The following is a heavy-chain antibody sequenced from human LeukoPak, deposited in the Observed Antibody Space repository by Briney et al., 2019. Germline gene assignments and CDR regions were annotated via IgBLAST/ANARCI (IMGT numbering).Heavy chain of an antibody. Sequence: GRSLRLSCAASGFTFSSYGMHWVRQAPGKGLEWVAVIWYDGSNENHADSVKGRFTISRDNSKKTMYLQMNSLRAEDTAVYYCARQGIVGAKRGGWFDYWGQGTLVTVSS. CDR2: IWYDGSNE. CDR3: ARQGIVGAKRGGWFDY. CDR1: GFTFSSYG. J-gene: IGHJ4*02. D-gene: IGHD1-26*01. V-gene: IGHV3-33*01.